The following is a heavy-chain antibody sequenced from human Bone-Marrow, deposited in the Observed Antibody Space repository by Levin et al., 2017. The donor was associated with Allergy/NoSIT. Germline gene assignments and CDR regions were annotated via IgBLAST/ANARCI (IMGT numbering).Heavy chain of an antibody. V-gene: IGHV1-2*06. Sequence: GESLKISCKASGYTFTAYDIHWVRQAPGQGLEWMGRIDPDNNGTNYAQIFQGRVTMTRDTSISTAYMQLSRLRSDDTAVYYCARMTTVTPHDYWGQGTLVTVSS. CDR1: GYTFTAYD. CDR3: ARMTTVTPHDY. J-gene: IGHJ4*02. CDR2: IDPDNNGT. D-gene: IGHD4-17*01.